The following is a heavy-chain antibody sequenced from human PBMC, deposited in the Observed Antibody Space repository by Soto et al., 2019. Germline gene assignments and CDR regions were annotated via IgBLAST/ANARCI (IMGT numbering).Heavy chain of an antibody. CDR3: AREVRYCSGGSCNARGLDY. J-gene: IGHJ4*02. V-gene: IGHV5-10-1*01. D-gene: IGHD2-15*01. Sequence: XESLKVSWKCSGNSFTSYWISWVLQMPGKGLEWMGRIDPSDSYTNYSPSFQGHVTISADKSISTAYLQWSSLKASDTAMYYCAREVRYCSGGSCNARGLDYWGQGTLVTVS. CDR2: IDPSDSYT. CDR1: GNSFTSYW.